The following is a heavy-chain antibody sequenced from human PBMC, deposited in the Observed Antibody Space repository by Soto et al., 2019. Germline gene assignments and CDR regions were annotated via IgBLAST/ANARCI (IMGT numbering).Heavy chain of an antibody. V-gene: IGHV3-21*01. CDR2: ISSSSSYI. CDR3: ARDANYDYVLGRYLPGGVDFDY. J-gene: IGHJ4*02. D-gene: IGHD3-16*01. CDR1: GFTFSSYS. Sequence: EVQLVESGGGLVKPGGSLRLSCAASGFTFSSYSMNWVRQAPGKGLEWVSSISSSSSYIYYADSVKGRFTISRDNAKKSQYLQMNRLRADDTAVYYCARDANYDYVLGRYLPGGVDFDYWGQGTLVTVSS.